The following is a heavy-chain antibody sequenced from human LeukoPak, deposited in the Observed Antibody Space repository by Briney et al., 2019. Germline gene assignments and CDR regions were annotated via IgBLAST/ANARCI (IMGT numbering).Heavy chain of an antibody. CDR1: GFTFSSYA. Sequence: GGSLRLSCADSGFTFSSYALSWVRQAPGKGLEWVANIKEDGTETYYVDSVKGRFTISRDNAKNSLYLQMNSLRVEDTAVYYCAKEGRSLQTYWGQGTLVTVSS. CDR3: AKEGRSLQTY. D-gene: IGHD5-24*01. V-gene: IGHV3-7*03. J-gene: IGHJ4*02. CDR2: IKEDGTET.